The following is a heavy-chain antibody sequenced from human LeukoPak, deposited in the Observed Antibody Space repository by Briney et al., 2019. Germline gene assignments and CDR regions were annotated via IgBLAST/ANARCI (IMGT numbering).Heavy chain of an antibody. CDR1: GGSISSGSYY. Sequence: SQTLSLTCTVSGGSISSGSYYWSWIRQPAGNGLEWIGRIYTSGSTNYNPSLKSRVTISEDTSKNQFSLKLSSVTAADTAVYYCAREGSGSYRSPAFDIWGQGTMVTVSS. CDR3: AREGSGSYRSPAFDI. V-gene: IGHV4-61*02. D-gene: IGHD3-10*01. CDR2: IYTSGST. J-gene: IGHJ3*02.